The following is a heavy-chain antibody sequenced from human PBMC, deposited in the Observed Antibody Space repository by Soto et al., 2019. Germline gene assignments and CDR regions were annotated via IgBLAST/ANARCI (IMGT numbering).Heavy chain of an antibody. CDR2: INHSGST. Sequence: PSETLSLTCAVYGGSFSAYYWSWIRQPPGKGLEWIGEINHSGSTNYNPSLKSRVTISVDTSKNQFSLKLSSVTAADTAVYYCARGGVVGGEDYYGMDVWGQGTTVTVSS. J-gene: IGHJ6*02. CDR3: ARGGVVGGEDYYGMDV. CDR1: GGSFSAYY. V-gene: IGHV4-34*01. D-gene: IGHD3-3*01.